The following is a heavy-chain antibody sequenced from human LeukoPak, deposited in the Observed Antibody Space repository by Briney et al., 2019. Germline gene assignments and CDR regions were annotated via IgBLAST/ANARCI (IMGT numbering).Heavy chain of an antibody. D-gene: IGHD3-22*01. CDR1: GFTLSNHG. V-gene: IGHV3-30*18. CDR3: AKALTYYYDSSGPGGAFDI. J-gene: IGHJ3*02. CDR2: ISYDGSNK. Sequence: GSLRISCAAPGFTLSNHGQHWVRQAPSKGLEWVAVISYDGSNKYYADSVKGRFTISRDNSKNTLYLQMNSLRAEDTAVYYCAKALTYYYDSSGPGGAFDIWGQGTMVTVSS.